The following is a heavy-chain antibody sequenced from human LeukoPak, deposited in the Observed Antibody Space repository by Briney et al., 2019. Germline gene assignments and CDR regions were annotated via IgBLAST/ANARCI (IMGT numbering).Heavy chain of an antibody. J-gene: IGHJ5*02. V-gene: IGHV4-59*01. CDR3: AGHGYSSGSLAWFDP. CDR2: IYYSGST. CDR1: GGSISSYY. D-gene: IGHD6-19*01. Sequence: PSETLSLTCTVAGGSISSYYWSWIRQPPGKGLEWIGYIYYSGSTNYNPSLKSRVTISVDTSKNQFSLKLSSVTAADTAVYYCAGHGYSSGSLAWFDPWGQGTQDTVSS.